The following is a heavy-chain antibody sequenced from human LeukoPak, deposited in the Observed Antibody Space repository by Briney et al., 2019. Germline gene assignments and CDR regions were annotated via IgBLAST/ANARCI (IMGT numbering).Heavy chain of an antibody. V-gene: IGHV4-39*07. CDR1: GGSISSSSYY. Sequence: SETLSLTCTVSGGSISSSSYYWGWIRQPPGKGLEWIGSIYYSGSTYYNPSLKSRVTISVDTSKNQFSLKLSSVTAADTAVYYCAREVNGVVDNWGQGTLVTVSS. CDR3: AREVNGVVDN. J-gene: IGHJ4*02. CDR2: IYYSGST. D-gene: IGHD3-22*01.